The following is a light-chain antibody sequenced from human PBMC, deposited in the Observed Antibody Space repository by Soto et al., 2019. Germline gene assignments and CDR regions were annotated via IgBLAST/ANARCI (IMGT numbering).Light chain of an antibody. V-gene: IGLV2-14*01. CDR1: SSDVGGYNY. CDR3: SSYTRTSFYV. J-gene: IGLJ1*01. Sequence: QSALTQPASVSGSPGQSITISCTGTSSDVGGYNYVSWYQQHPGKAPKLMIYAVTDRPSGVSSRFSGSKSGNTASLTISGLQAEDEADYYCSSYTRTSFYVFGTGTKVTVL. CDR2: AVT.